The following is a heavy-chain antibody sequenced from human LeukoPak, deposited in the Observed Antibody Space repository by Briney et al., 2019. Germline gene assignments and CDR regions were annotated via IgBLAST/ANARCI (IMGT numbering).Heavy chain of an antibody. Sequence: GGSLRLSCAASGFTVSSNYMSWVRQAPGKGLEWVSAISGSGGSTYYADSVKGRFTISRDNSKNTLYLQMNSLRAEDTAVYYCAKDRQYRYGMDVWGQGTTVTVSS. CDR2: ISGSGGST. J-gene: IGHJ6*02. D-gene: IGHD5-18*01. CDR3: AKDRQYRYGMDV. CDR1: GFTVSSNY. V-gene: IGHV3-23*01.